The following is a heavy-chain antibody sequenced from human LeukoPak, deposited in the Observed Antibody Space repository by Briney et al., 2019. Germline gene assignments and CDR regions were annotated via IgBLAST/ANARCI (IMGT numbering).Heavy chain of an antibody. CDR1: GYTFTIYG. V-gene: IGHV1-18*01. D-gene: IGHD2-2*01. J-gene: IGHJ6*03. CDR3: PRAEGYCSSTSCLKGYYYMDV. CDR2: ISAYNGNT. Sequence: ASVKVSCKASGYTFTIYGISWVRQAPGQGLEWMGWISAYNGNTNYAQKLQGRVTITTDTSTSTAYMELRSLRSDDTAVYYCPRAEGYCSSTSCLKGYYYMDVWGKGTTVTVSS.